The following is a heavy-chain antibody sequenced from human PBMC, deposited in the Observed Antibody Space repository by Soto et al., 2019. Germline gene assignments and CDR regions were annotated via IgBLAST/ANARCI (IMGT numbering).Heavy chain of an antibody. Sequence: GGSLRLSCAASGFTFSNYGMHWVRQAPGKELEWVAVVSSDGTNKYYTDSVKGRFTISRDNFKNTLYLQMNSLRAEDTAVFYCVKDQGMGCNDPLFDYWGRGTLVTVSS. D-gene: IGHD1-1*01. CDR1: GFTFSNYG. CDR2: VSSDGTNK. CDR3: VKDQGMGCNDPLFDY. V-gene: IGHV3-30*18. J-gene: IGHJ4*01.